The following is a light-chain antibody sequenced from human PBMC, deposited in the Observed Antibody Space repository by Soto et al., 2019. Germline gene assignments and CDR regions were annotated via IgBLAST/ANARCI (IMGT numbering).Light chain of an antibody. Sequence: IVLTQSPVTLSFSPGERATLSCRAIQIVTSSYLAWYQQKPGQAPRLLIYGAPSRATGIPDRFSGSGSGTDFPLNISRLEPEDFAVYYCQQYGSSPRTFGQGTKVDIK. J-gene: IGKJ1*01. V-gene: IGKV3-20*01. CDR2: GAP. CDR3: QQYGSSPRT. CDR1: QIVTSSY.